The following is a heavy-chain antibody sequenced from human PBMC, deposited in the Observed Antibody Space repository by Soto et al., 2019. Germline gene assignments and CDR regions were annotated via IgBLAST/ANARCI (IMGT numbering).Heavy chain of an antibody. Sequence: PGESLKISCKRSGYSFAVYWITWVRQKPGKGLEGMGRIDPSDSQTYYSPSYRGHVTISATKSITTVFLQWSSLRASDTAMYYCARQIYESDTGSNFHYYFDSWGQGTPVPVSS. D-gene: IGHD5-18*01. CDR1: GYSFAVYW. CDR3: ARQIYESDTGSNFHYYFDS. V-gene: IGHV5-10-1*01. J-gene: IGHJ4*02. CDR2: IDPSDSQT.